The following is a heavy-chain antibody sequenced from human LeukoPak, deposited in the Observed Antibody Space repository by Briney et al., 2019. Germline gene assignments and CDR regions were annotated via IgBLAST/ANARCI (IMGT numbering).Heavy chain of an antibody. J-gene: IGHJ5*02. Sequence: ASVKVSCKASGFTFNAYYIHWVRQAPGQGLEWMGWINPNTGDTNFAQKFQGRVAMTRDTSLSTAYMDLSRLTSDDTAVYYCTRETASSGWFHRVWFHRVWFDPWGQGTLVTVSS. CDR2: INPNTGDT. V-gene: IGHV1-2*02. D-gene: IGHD6-19*01. CDR3: TRETASSGWFHRVWFHRVWFDP. CDR1: GFTFNAYY.